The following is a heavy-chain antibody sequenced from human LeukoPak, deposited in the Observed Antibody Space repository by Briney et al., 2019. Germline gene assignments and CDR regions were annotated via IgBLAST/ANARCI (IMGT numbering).Heavy chain of an antibody. V-gene: IGHV1-46*01. Sequence: GGSLRLSCAASGFTFGHYWMDWVRQAPGQGLEWMGVVNPTADNRVYAQKFQGRVTMTRDTSTSTAYMELSSLRSEDTAVYFCARDNSRREGGTTLWWFDPWGQGTLVTVSS. CDR2: VNPTADNR. J-gene: IGHJ5*02. D-gene: IGHD1-26*01. CDR1: GFTFGHYW. CDR3: ARDNSRREGGTTLWWFDP.